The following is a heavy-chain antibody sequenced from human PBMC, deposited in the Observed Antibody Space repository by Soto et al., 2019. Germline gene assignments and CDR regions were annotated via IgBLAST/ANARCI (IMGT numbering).Heavy chain of an antibody. V-gene: IGHV4-39*01. D-gene: IGHD1-26*01. Sequence: QLQLQESGPGLVKPSETLSLTCTVSGGSISSSSYYWGWIRQPPGKGLEWIGSIYYSGSTYYNPSLKSRVTISVDTSKNQFSLKLSSVTAADTAVYYCARQWVGATNDDAFDIWGQGTMVTVSS. CDR1: GGSISSSSYY. CDR2: IYYSGST. CDR3: ARQWVGATNDDAFDI. J-gene: IGHJ3*02.